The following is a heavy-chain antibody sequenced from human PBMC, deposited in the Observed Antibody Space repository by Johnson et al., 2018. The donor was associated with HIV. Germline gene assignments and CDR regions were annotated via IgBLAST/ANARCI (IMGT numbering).Heavy chain of an antibody. Sequence: QVQLVESGGGVVQPGRSLILSCAASGFTFSSYAMHWVRQAPGKGLEWVAVISYDGSNTYYADSVKGRFTISRDNSKNTLYLQMNSLRAEDTAVYYCARGWGLYSSGWYVDAFDIWGQGTMVTVSS. V-gene: IGHV3-30*04. CDR3: ARGWGLYSSGWYVDAFDI. CDR2: ISYDGSNT. J-gene: IGHJ3*02. D-gene: IGHD6-19*01. CDR1: GFTFSSYA.